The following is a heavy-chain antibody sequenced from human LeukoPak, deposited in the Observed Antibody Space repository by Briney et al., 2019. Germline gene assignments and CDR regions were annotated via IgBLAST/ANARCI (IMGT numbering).Heavy chain of an antibody. V-gene: IGHV3-21*01. CDR1: GFTLSNYN. D-gene: IGHD5-12*01. J-gene: IGHJ4*02. CDR3: ARGAGMVATDY. Sequence: GGSLRLSCAASGFTLSNYNMNWVRQAPGKGLEWVSSISSSSSYIYYADSVKGRFTISRDNAKNSLYLQMNSLRAEDTAVYYCARGAGMVATDYWGQGTLVTVSS. CDR2: ISSSSSYI.